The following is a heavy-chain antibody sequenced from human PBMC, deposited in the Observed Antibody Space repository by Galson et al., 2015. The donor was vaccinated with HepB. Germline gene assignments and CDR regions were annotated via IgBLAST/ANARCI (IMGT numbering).Heavy chain of an antibody. CDR3: AKDRANWFDS. V-gene: IGHV3-30*02. CDR2: IRHDESNP. Sequence: SLRLSCAASGFTLITYAMDWVRQAPGKGLEWVAFIRHDESNPQYGDSVKGRFTISRDNSKNTVYLQMNNLRSEDTAVYYCAKDRANWFDSWGRGTLVTVSS. J-gene: IGHJ5*01. CDR1: GFTLITYA. D-gene: IGHD3-10*01.